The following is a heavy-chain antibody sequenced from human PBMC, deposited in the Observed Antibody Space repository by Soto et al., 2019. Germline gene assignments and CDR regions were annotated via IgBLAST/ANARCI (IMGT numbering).Heavy chain of an antibody. D-gene: IGHD3-3*01. CDR3: AKRHMRAFGVVIDGWFDP. J-gene: IGHJ5*02. CDR2: ISGSGGST. V-gene: IGHV3-23*01. Sequence: HPGGSLRLSCAASGFTFSSYAMSWVRQAPGKGLEWVSAISGSGGSTYYADSVKGRFTISRDNSKNTLYLQMNSLRAEDTAVYYCAKRHMRAFGVVIDGWFDPWGQGTLVTVSS. CDR1: GFTFSSYA.